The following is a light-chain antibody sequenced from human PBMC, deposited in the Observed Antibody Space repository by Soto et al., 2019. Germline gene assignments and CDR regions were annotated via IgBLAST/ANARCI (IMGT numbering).Light chain of an antibody. CDR3: QQYAFLVT. J-gene: IGKJ2*01. V-gene: IGKV1-5*03. CDR1: QNIDPA. CDR2: RAS. Sequence: DIQMTQSPSTLSASVGDRVTITCRASQNIDPALAWYQQKPGKAPKLLIYRASALESGVPSRFSGSGSGTEFTLAISSLQPDDFATYYCQQYAFLVTFGQGTRLEIK.